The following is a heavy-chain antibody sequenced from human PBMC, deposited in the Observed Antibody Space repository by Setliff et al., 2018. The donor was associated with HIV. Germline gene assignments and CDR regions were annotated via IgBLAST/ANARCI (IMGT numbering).Heavy chain of an antibody. CDR2: INHSGST. Sequence: SETLSLTCAVYGGSFSGYYWSWIRQPPGKGLEWIGEINHSGSTNYNPSLKSRVTISVDTSKNQFSLKLSSVTAAGTAVYYCARRPARDCINTSCHRDWFDPWGQGTLVTVSS. D-gene: IGHD2-2*01. V-gene: IGHV4-34*01. J-gene: IGHJ5*02. CDR3: ARRPARDCINTSCHRDWFDP. CDR1: GGSFSGYY.